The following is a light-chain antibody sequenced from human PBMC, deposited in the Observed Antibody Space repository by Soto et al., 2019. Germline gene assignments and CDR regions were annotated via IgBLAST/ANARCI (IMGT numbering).Light chain of an antibody. J-gene: IGLJ2*01. Sequence: QSALTQPASVSGSPGQSITISCTGTSSDVGGYNYVSWYQQHPGKAPKLMIYDVSNRPSGVSNRFSGSKSDNTASLAISGLKAEDEADYNCSSYTTTGAVVFGGGTNLTVL. V-gene: IGLV2-14*01. CDR2: DVS. CDR3: SSYTTTGAVV. CDR1: SSDVGGYNY.